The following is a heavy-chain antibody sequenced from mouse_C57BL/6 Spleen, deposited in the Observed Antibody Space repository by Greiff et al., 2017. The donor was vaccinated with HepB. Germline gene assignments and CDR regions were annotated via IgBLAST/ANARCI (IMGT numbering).Heavy chain of an antibody. CDR1: GFTFSDYY. CDR3: ARRGYDYGTAWFAY. Sequence: EVHLVESGGGLVQPGGSLKLSCAASGFTFSDYYMYWVRQTPEKRLEWVAYISNGGGSTYYPDTVKGRFTISRDNAKNTLYLQMSRLKSEDTAMYYCARRGYDYGTAWFAYWGQGTLVTVSA. V-gene: IGHV5-12*01. J-gene: IGHJ3*01. D-gene: IGHD2-4*01. CDR2: ISNGGGST.